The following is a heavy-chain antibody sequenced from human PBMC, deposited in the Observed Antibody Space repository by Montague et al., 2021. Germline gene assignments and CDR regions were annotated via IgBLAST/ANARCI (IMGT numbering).Heavy chain of an antibody. J-gene: IGHJ6*02. Sequence: SLRLSCVASGFSVNNMFMTWVRQAPVKGLEWVSTIQSGGYTDYAXSVKGRFTITRDNAENFLHLQMNSLRAEDTAVYYCARALVVSASRHYYGLDVWGQGTTVTVSS. CDR2: IQSGGYT. V-gene: IGHV3-66*01. CDR3: ARALVVSASRHYYGLDV. D-gene: IGHD2-15*01. CDR1: GFSVNNMF.